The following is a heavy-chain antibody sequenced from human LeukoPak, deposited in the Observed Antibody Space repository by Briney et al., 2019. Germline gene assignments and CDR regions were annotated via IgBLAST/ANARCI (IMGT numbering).Heavy chain of an antibody. D-gene: IGHD5-18*01. CDR2: ISGSGGST. J-gene: IGHJ6*03. V-gene: IGHV3-23*01. Sequence: GGSLRLSCAASGFTFSSYAMSWVRQAPGKGLEWVSAISGSGGSTYYADSVKGRFTISRDNAKNSLYLQMNSLRAEDTAVYYCARTPAAMATYYYYMDVWGKGTTVTVSS. CDR3: ARTPAAMATYYYYMDV. CDR1: GFTFSSYA.